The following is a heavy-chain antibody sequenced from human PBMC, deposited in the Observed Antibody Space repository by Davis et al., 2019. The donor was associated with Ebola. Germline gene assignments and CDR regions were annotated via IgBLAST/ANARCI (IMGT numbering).Heavy chain of an antibody. Sequence: PGGSLRLSCAASGFDVNTNHMTWVRQAPGQGLEWVSFLDNTGKTYYADSVKGRFTISRDNSRNTVYLHMLSLRAEDTAVYYCAGEDDYSSDYWGQGTLVTVSP. J-gene: IGHJ4*02. D-gene: IGHD4-11*01. V-gene: IGHV3-53*01. CDR2: LDNTGKT. CDR3: AGEDDYSSDY. CDR1: GFDVNTNH.